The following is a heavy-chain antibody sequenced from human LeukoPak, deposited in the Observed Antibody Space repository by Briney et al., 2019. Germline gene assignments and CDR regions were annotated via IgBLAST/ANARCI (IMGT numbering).Heavy chain of an antibody. V-gene: IGHV3-21*01. D-gene: IGHD3-22*01. Sequence: GGSLRLSCAASGFTFGRHSLNWVRQAPGKGLEWVSSISGAGRYIFYADSVKGRFTISRDNAKNSVYLQMNSLRAEDTAVYYCARDGADYYDSSGFFFDAYDIWGQGTGVTVS. CDR2: ISGAGRYI. CDR1: GFTFGRHS. J-gene: IGHJ3*02. CDR3: ARDGADYYDSSGFFFDAYDI.